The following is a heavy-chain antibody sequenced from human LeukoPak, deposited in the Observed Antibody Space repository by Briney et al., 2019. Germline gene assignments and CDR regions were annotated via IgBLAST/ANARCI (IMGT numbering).Heavy chain of an antibody. Sequence: ESVKGRFSISRDSSKNTLYLQMNSLRAEDTAVYCCARDPGGNYFDYWGQGTLVTVSS. D-gene: IGHD1-14*01. CDR3: ARDPGGNYFDY. V-gene: IGHV3-30*01. J-gene: IGHJ4*02.